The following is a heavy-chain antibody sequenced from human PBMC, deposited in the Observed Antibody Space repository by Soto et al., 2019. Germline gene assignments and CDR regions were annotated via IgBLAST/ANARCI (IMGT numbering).Heavy chain of an antibody. Sequence: SETLSLTCAVYGGSFSGYYWSWIRQPPGKGLEWIGEINHSGSTNYNPFLKSRVTISVDTSKNQFSLKLSSVTAADTAVYYCAREGRIAASYSDYYYYYYMDVWGKGTTVTVSS. CDR2: INHSGST. V-gene: IGHV4-34*01. D-gene: IGHD6-6*01. CDR1: GGSFSGYY. J-gene: IGHJ6*03. CDR3: AREGRIAASYSDYYYYYYMDV.